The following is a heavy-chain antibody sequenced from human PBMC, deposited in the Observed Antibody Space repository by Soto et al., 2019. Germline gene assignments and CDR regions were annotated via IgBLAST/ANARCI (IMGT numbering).Heavy chain of an antibody. Sequence: QVQLVESGGGVVQPGESLRLACEASGFVFSRFGMHWVRQAPGKGLEWVAVIWYDGNNKYYGDSVKGRFTISRDNSKNTVYLQMSRLGFADTAVYYCVMPAATAAARPYSPSALDLWRQGTTVTVSS. D-gene: IGHD6-6*01. CDR1: GFVFSRFG. J-gene: IGHJ6*02. V-gene: IGHV3-33*08. CDR3: VMPAATAAARPYSPSALDL. CDR2: IWYDGNNK.